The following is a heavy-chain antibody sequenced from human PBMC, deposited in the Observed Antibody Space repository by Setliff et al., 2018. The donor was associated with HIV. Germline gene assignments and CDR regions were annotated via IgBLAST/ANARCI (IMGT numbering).Heavy chain of an antibody. CDR1: GVIFNNLW. Sequence: PGGSLRLSCAASGVIFNNLWMHWVRQVPGKGLEWVANINQDGSEKYYVDSVKGRFTISRDNAKNSLYLQINSLRAEDTAVYYCATMLRTAARHDYFDYWGQGTLVTVSS. CDR3: ATMLRTAARHDYFDY. CDR2: INQDGSEK. J-gene: IGHJ4*02. V-gene: IGHV3-7*01. D-gene: IGHD6-6*01.